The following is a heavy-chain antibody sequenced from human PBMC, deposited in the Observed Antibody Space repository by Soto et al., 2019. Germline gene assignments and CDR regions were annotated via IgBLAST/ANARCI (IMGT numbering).Heavy chain of an antibody. CDR2: ISYDGSNK. CDR1: GFTFSSYG. Sequence: QVQLVESGGGVVQPGRSLRLSCAASGFTFSSYGMHWVRQAPGKGLEWVAVISYDGSNKYYADSVKGRFTISRDNSKNTLYLQMNRLRAEDTAVYYCAKGRSLLWFGEFNNYYYYGMDVWGQGTTVTVSS. CDR3: AKGRSLLWFGEFNNYYYYGMDV. J-gene: IGHJ6*02. V-gene: IGHV3-30*18. D-gene: IGHD3-10*01.